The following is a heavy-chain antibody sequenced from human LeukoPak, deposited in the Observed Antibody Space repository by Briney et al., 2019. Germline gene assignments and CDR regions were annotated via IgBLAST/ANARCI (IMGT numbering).Heavy chain of an antibody. J-gene: IGHJ4*02. CDR3: ARRRVVPAARRGYFDY. Sequence: SETLSLTCAVYGGSFSGYYWSWIRQPPGKGLEWIGEINHSGSTNYNPSLKSRVTISVDTSKNQFSLKLSSVTAADTAVYYCARRRVVPAARRGYFDYWGQGTLVTVAS. D-gene: IGHD2-2*01. CDR2: INHSGST. V-gene: IGHV4-34*01. CDR1: GGSFSGYY.